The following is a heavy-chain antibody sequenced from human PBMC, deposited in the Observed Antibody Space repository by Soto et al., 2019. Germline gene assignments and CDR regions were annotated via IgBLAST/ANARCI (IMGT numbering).Heavy chain of an antibody. CDR1: GYTFTSYG. V-gene: IGHV1-18*01. J-gene: IGHJ6*02. Sequence: ASVKVSCKASGYTFTSYGISWVRQAPGQGLEWMGWISAYNGNTNYAQKLQGRVTMTTDTPTSTAYMELRSLRSDDTAVYYCARYRGYSYGSMGYYYYGMDVWGQGTTVTVSS. CDR3: ARYRGYSYGSMGYYYYGMDV. CDR2: ISAYNGNT. D-gene: IGHD5-18*01.